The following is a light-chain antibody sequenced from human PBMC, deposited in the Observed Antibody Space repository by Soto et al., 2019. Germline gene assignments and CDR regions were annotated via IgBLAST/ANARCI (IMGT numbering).Light chain of an antibody. CDR3: QQYNSYPLT. CDR1: ESISSW. J-gene: IGKJ4*01. V-gene: IGKV1-5*01. CDR2: DAS. Sequence: DIPMTQSPSTLSASIGDRVTITCRASESISSWLAWYQQKPGKAPKLLIYDASSLESGVPSRFSGSGSGTEFTLTISSLQPDDFATYYCQQYNSYPLTFGGGTKVDIK.